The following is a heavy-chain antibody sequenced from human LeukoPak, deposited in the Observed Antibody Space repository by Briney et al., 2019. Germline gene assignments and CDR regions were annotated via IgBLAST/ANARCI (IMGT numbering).Heavy chain of an antibody. CDR3: ARDHRFIVVVVAATIGSGYYYGMDV. D-gene: IGHD2-15*01. CDR2: ISAYNGNT. V-gene: IGHV1-18*01. J-gene: IGHJ6*02. CDR1: GYTFTSYG. Sequence: GASVKVSCKASGYTFTSYGISWGRQAPGQGLEWMGWISAYNGNTKYAQKLQGRVTMTTDASTSTAYMELRSLRSDDTAVYYCARDHRFIVVVVAATIGSGYYYGMDVWGQGTTVTVSS.